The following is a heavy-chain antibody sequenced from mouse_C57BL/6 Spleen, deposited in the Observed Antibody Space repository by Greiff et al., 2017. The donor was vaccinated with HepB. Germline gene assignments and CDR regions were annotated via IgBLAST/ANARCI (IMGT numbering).Heavy chain of an antibody. Sequence: QVQLQQPGAELVKPGASVKLSCKASGYTFTSYWMQWVKQRPGQGLEWIGEIDPSDSYTNYNQKFKGKATLTVDTSSSTAYMQLSSLTSEDSAVDYCARKGGKLGRFDYWGQGTTLTVSS. D-gene: IGHD4-1*01. CDR3: ARKGGKLGRFDY. V-gene: IGHV1-50*01. J-gene: IGHJ2*01. CDR1: GYTFTSYW. CDR2: IDPSDSYT.